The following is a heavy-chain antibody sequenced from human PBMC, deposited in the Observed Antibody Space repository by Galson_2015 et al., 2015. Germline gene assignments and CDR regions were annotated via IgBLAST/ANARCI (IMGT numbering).Heavy chain of an antibody. V-gene: IGHV4-34*01. CDR1: GGSFSGYS. CDR2: INHSGST. D-gene: IGHD3-10*02. Sequence: TCAVYGGSFSGYSWSWIRQPPGKGLEWIGAINHSGSTKYNPSLKSRVTISADTSKNQFPLKLSSVTAADTAVYYCARGVQADMDVWGKGTTVTVSS. J-gene: IGHJ6*03. CDR3: ARGVQADMDV.